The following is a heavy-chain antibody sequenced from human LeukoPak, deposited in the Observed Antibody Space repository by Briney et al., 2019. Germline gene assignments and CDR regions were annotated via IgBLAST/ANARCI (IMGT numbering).Heavy chain of an antibody. V-gene: IGHV1-69*06. Sequence: SVKVSCKASGGTFSSYAISWVRQAPGQGLEWMGGIIPIFGTANYAQKFQGRVTITADKSTSTAYMELSSLRSEDTAVYYCAKDRTRDIIVVETTMFDYWGQGTLVTVSS. CDR2: IIPIFGTA. J-gene: IGHJ4*02. CDR1: GGTFSSYA. CDR3: AKDRTRDIIVVETTMFDY. D-gene: IGHD2-15*01.